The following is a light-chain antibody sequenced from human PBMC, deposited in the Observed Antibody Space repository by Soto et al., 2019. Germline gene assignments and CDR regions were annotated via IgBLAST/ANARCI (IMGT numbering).Light chain of an antibody. V-gene: IGKV1-5*01. Sequence: DFQMTQSPSTLSASVGYRVTITCRASKSISSGLAWYQQKPGKAPKLLIYYASSLESGVPSRFSGSGSGTEFTLTISSLQPDDFATYYCQQYNSSPRTFGQGTKVEIK. CDR2: YAS. CDR1: KSISSG. J-gene: IGKJ1*01. CDR3: QQYNSSPRT.